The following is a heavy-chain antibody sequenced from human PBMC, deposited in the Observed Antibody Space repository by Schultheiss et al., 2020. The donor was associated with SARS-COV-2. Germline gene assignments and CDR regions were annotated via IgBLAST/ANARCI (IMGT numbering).Heavy chain of an antibody. V-gene: IGHV3-11*06. J-gene: IGHJ6*02. CDR3: AKGYCSGGSCYSVYYYYGMDV. CDR2: ISSSSSYI. Sequence: GGSLRLSCAASGFTFSDYYMSWIRQAPGKGLEWVSSISSSSSYIYYADSVKGRFTISRDNAKNSLYLQMNSLRAEDTAVYYCAKGYCSGGSCYSVYYYYGMDVWGQGTTVTVSS. CDR1: GFTFSDYY. D-gene: IGHD2-15*01.